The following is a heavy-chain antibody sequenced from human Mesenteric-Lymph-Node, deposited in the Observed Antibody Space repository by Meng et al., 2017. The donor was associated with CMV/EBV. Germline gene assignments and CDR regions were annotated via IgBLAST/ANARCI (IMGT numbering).Heavy chain of an antibody. CDR1: GCAISSGGYY. CDR3: AGGYSGYDYGWVDY. V-gene: IGHV4-31*02. CDR2: IYYSGST. J-gene: IGHJ4*02. Sequence: SGCAISSGGYYCSWIRQHPGKGLEWIGYIYYSGSTYYNPSLKSRVTISVDTSKNQFSLKLSSVTAADTAVYYCAGGYSGYDYGWVDYWGQGTLVTVSS. D-gene: IGHD5-12*01.